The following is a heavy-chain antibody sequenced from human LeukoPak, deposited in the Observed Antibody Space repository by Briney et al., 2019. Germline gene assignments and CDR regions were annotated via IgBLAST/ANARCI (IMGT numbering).Heavy chain of an antibody. Sequence: PSETLSLTCTVSGGSVSSGSFYRSWIRQPPGKGLEWIGYIFYSGTTYYNPSLKSRVTISIDTSKSQFSLKLSSVTAADTAVYYCVRVLYRGPDSSGWIDFWGQGTLVTVSS. CDR1: GGSVSSGSFY. D-gene: IGHD6-19*01. CDR3: VRVLYRGPDSSGWIDF. CDR2: IFYSGTT. J-gene: IGHJ4*02. V-gene: IGHV4-61*01.